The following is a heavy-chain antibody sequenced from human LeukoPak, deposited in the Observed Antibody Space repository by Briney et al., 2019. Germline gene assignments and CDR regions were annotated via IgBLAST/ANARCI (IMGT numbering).Heavy chain of an antibody. Sequence: SVKVSCKASGGTFSSYAISCVRQAPGQGLEWMGGIIPIFGTANYAQKFQGRVTITADESTSTAYMELSSLRSEDTAVYYCARDTASIYYDSSGYYYGGFDYWGQGTLVTVSS. J-gene: IGHJ4*02. D-gene: IGHD3-22*01. V-gene: IGHV1-69*13. CDR1: GGTFSSYA. CDR3: ARDTASIYYDSSGYYYGGFDY. CDR2: IIPIFGTA.